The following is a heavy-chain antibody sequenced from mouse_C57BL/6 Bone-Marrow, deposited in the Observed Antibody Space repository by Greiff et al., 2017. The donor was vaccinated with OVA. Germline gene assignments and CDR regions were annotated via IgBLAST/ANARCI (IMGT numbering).Heavy chain of an antibody. Sequence: VQLQQPGAELVKPGASVKLSCKASGYTFTSYWMHWVKQRPGQGLEWIGMIHPNSGSTNYNEKIKSKATLTVDKSACTNYMQLNSLTTEDSAVYYCARPITYCFDYWGQGTTLTVSS. CDR1: GYTFTSYW. J-gene: IGHJ2*01. CDR2: IHPNSGST. V-gene: IGHV1-64*01. CDR3: ARPITYCFDY. D-gene: IGHD1-2*01.